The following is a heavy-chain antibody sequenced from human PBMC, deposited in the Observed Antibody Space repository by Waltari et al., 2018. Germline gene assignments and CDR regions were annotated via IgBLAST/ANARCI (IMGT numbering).Heavy chain of an antibody. V-gene: IGHV3-7*01. CDR1: GFIFTSFW. J-gene: IGHJ4*02. CDR3: VRGIDQ. CDR2: IKEDGSRI. Sequence: EVQLVESGGGLVQPGGSLRLSCAASGFIFTSFWTSWVRQAPGKGVEWEANIKEDGSRIYYLDSVKGRFTISRDNAKNSLSLQMNRLRAEDTAVYYCVRGIDQWGQGTLVTVSS.